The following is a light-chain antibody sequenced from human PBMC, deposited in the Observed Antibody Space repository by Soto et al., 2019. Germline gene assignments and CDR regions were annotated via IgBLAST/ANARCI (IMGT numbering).Light chain of an antibody. CDR1: QNINSN. Sequence: EVVMTQSPDTLSVSPGERATLSCRASQNINSNLAWYQQKPGQAPRLLIYDASIRATGIPARFSGSGSGTEFALTIASLESEDFAVYYCQQYNNWPPRYTFGQGTKLEI. CDR2: DAS. CDR3: QQYNNWPPRYT. V-gene: IGKV3D-15*01. J-gene: IGKJ2*01.